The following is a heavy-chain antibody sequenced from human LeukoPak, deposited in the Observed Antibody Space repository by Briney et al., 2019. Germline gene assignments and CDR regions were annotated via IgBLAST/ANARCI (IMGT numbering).Heavy chain of an antibody. J-gene: IGHJ6*02. V-gene: IGHV4-59*01. CDR1: GGSISSYY. CDR2: IYYSGST. D-gene: IGHD1-26*01. CDR3: ARDLTPGIVGAPHYYYYGMDV. Sequence: SETLSLTCTVSGGSISSYYWSWIRQPPGKGLEWTGYIYYSGSTNYNPSLKSRVTISVDTSKNQFSLKLSSVTAADTAVYYCARDLTPGIVGAPHYYYYGMDVWGQGTTVTVSS.